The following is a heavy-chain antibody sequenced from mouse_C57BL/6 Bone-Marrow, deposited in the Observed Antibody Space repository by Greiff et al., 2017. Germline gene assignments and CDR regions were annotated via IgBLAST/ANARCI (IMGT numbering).Heavy chain of an antibody. CDR1: GFTFSSYA. V-gene: IGHV5-9-1*02. D-gene: IGHD2-1*01. CDR2: ISSGGDYI. J-gene: IGHJ3*01. CDR3: TIEGLLWSYGAY. Sequence: EVKVVESGEGLVKPGGSLKLSCAASGFTFSSYAMSWVRQTPEKRLEWVAYISSGGDYIYYADTVKGRFTISRDNARNTLYLQMSSLKSEDTAMYFCTIEGLLWSYGAYWGQGTLVTVSA.